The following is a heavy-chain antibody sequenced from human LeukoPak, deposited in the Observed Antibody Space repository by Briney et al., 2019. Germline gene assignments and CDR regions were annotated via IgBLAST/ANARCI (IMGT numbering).Heavy chain of an antibody. CDR2: IYYSGST. V-gene: IGHV4-59*08. D-gene: IGHD4-17*01. J-gene: IGHJ4*02. CDR3: ARTNPRYGDYGTDY. Sequence: SETLSLTCTVSGGSISSYYWSSIRQPPRKGLEWIWYIYYSGSTNYNPSLKSRVTISVDTSKNQFSLKLSSVTAADTAVYYCARTNPRYGDYGTDYWGEGSLVTVSS. CDR1: GGSISSYY.